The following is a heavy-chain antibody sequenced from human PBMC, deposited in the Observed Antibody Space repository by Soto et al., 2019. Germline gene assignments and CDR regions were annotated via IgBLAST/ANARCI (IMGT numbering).Heavy chain of an antibody. D-gene: IGHD4-17*01. J-gene: IGHJ6*02. CDR1: GFTFSSYG. CDR2: ISYDGSNK. Sequence: QVQLVEYGGGVVQPGRSLRLSCAASGFTFSSYGMHWVRQAPGKGLEWVAVISYDGSNKYYADSVKGRFTISRDNSKNTLYLQMNSLRAEDTAVYYCAKDWGGHYGDYHYGMDVWGQGTTVTVSS. CDR3: AKDWGGHYGDYHYGMDV. V-gene: IGHV3-30*18.